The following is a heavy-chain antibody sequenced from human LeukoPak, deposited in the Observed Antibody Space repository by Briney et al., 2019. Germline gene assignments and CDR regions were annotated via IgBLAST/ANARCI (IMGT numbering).Heavy chain of an antibody. CDR3: ARGAYDYVWGRPVDH. J-gene: IGHJ4*02. Sequence: GASVKVSCKASGYTFTGYYMHWVRQAPGQGLEWMGWINPNSGGTNYAQKFQGRVTMTRDKSISTAYMELSRLRSDDTAVYYCARGAYDYVWGRPVDHWGQGTLVTVSS. CDR1: GYTFTGYY. V-gene: IGHV1-2*02. D-gene: IGHD3-16*01. CDR2: INPNSGGT.